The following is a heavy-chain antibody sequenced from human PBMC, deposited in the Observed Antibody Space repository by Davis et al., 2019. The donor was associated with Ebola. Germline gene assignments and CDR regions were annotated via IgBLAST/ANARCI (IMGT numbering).Heavy chain of an antibody. V-gene: IGHV4-39*02. CDR2: IYYSGST. Sequence: TFSSYYMSWVRQPPGKGLEWIGSIYYSGSTYYNPSLKSRVTISVDTSKNQFSLKLSSVTAADTAVYYCARDYTYYDFWNKYYYYYGMDVWGQGTTVTVSS. J-gene: IGHJ6*02. CDR1: TFSSYY. D-gene: IGHD3-3*01. CDR3: ARDYTYYDFWNKYYYYYGMDV.